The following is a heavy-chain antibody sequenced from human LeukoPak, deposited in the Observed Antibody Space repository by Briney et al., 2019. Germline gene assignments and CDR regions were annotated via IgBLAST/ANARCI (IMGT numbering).Heavy chain of an antibody. V-gene: IGHV3-53*01. Sequence: PGGSLRLSFAAPGFTVISNYMSWVRQAPGKGLEGFSVIYSGGDTYYADSVKGRFTISRDNSKNTLYLQMNTLRAEDTAVYYCARASGYSGYNPFDYWGQGTLVTVSS. CDR3: ARASGYSGYNPFDY. CDR2: IYSGGDT. CDR1: GFTVISNY. D-gene: IGHD5-12*01. J-gene: IGHJ4*02.